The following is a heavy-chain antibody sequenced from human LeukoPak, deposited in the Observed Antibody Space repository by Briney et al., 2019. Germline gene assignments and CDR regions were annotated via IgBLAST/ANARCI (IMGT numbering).Heavy chain of an antibody. J-gene: IGHJ5*02. CDR1: GGTFSSYA. CDR2: IIPILGIA. V-gene: IGHV1-69*04. Sequence: SVKVSCKASGGTFSSYAISWVRQAPGQGLEWMGRIIPILGIANYAQKFQGRVTITAAKSTSTAYMELSSLRSEDTAVYYCARDGDIVAPLNWFDPWGQGTLVTVSS. D-gene: IGHD5-12*01. CDR3: ARDGDIVAPLNWFDP.